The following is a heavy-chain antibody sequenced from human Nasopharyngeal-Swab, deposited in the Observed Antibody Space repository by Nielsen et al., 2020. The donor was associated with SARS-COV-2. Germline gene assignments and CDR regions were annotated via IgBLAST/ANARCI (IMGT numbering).Heavy chain of an antibody. D-gene: IGHD3-3*01. V-gene: IGHV1-18*01. CDR3: ARDPRDNYDFWSGYYKDYYYGMDV. J-gene: IGHJ6*02. Sequence: SVKVSCKASGYTFTSYGISWVRQAPGQGLEWMGWISAYNGNTNYAQKLQGRVTMTTDTSTSTAYMELRSLRSDDTAVYYCARDPRDNYDFWSGYYKDYYYGMDVWGQGTTVTVSS. CDR1: GYTFTSYG. CDR2: ISAYNGNT.